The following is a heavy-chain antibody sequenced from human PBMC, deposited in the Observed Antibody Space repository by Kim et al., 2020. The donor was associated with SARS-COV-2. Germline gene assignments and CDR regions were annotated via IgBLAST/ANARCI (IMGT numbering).Heavy chain of an antibody. J-gene: IGHJ4*02. Sequence: GGSLRLSCAASGFTFSSYAMHGVRQAPGKGLEWGAVISYDGSNKYYADSVKGRFTISRDNSKNTLYLQMNSLRAEDTAVYYCVAGNYYDSSGYYGTDGDYFDYWGQGTLVTVSS. D-gene: IGHD3-22*01. CDR1: GFTFSSYA. CDR3: VAGNYYDSSGYYGTDGDYFDY. V-gene: IGHV3-30*04. CDR2: ISYDGSNK.